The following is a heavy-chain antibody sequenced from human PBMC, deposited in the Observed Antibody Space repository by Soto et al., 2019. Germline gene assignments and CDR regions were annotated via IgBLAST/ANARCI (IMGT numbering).Heavy chain of an antibody. D-gene: IGHD3-22*01. CDR2: IFYSGST. CDR3: ARHRSGYYYYFDF. V-gene: IGHV4-59*01. Sequence: QVQLQESGPGLVKPSETLSLTCTVSGGSISSYYWSWIRQPPGKGLEWIGYIFYSGSTNYNPSLKSRVTISIDTSKSQFSLKLSSVTAADTAVYYCARHRSGYYYYFDFWGQGTVVTVSS. J-gene: IGHJ4*02. CDR1: GGSISSYY.